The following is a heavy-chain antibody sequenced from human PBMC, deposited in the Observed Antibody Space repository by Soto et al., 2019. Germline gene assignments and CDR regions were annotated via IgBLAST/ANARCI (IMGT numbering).Heavy chain of an antibody. CDR1: GGSISTTSYY. CDR2: IYHSGST. V-gene: IGHV4-39*01. CDR3: ARLGYGSTASCPTSCLDH. Sequence: QLQLQESGPGLVKPSETLSLTCTVSGGSISTTSYYWGWIRQPPGKGLEWIGNIYHSGSTNYTPSLKSRVTIPVDTYQNQFSLRLTSVTAAVTAVFYCARLGYGSTASCPTSCLDHWGPGTLVTVSS. J-gene: IGHJ4*02. D-gene: IGHD2-2*03.